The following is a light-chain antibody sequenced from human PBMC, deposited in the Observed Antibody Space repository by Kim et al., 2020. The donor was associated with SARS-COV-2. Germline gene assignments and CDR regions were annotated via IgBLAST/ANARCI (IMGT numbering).Light chain of an antibody. CDR2: EVA. CDR3: TSYAGSTNILV. CDR1: SSEVGTYNL. J-gene: IGLJ2*01. V-gene: IGLV2-23*02. Sequence: QFALTQPASVSGSPGQSITISCTGASSEVGTYNLVSWYKQHPDKAPKLIIYEVAKRPSGGSQRFSGAKSGNTATLTISGLQADDEADYYCTSYAGSTNILVFGGRTQLTVL.